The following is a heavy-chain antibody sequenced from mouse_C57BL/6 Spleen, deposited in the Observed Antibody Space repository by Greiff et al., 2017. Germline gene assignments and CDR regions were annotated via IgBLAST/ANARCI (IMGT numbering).Heavy chain of an antibody. J-gene: IGHJ4*01. V-gene: IGHV1-26*01. CDR2: INPNNGGT. Sequence: EVQLQQSGPELVKPGASVKISCKASGYTFTDYYMTWVKQSHGKSLEWIGDINPNNGGTSYNQKFKGKVTLTVDKSSSTAYMELRRLASEDSAVYYCARWGSAMDYWGQGTSVTVSS. CDR1: GYTFTDYY. CDR3: ARWGSAMDY.